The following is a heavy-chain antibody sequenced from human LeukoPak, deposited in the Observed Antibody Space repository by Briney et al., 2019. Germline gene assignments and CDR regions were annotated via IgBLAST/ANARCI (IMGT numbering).Heavy chain of an antibody. CDR3: ARRVGGGRYYFDF. V-gene: IGHV4-34*01. J-gene: IGHJ4*02. Sequence: SETLSLTCAAYGGSFSAYYCSWIRQPPGKGLEWIGEINGSGSSNFNPALKSRVTMSVDTSRNQCSLKLSSVTAADTAVFYCARRVGGGRYYFDFWGQGTQVTVSS. D-gene: IGHD3-3*01. CDR1: GGSFSAYY. CDR2: INGSGSS.